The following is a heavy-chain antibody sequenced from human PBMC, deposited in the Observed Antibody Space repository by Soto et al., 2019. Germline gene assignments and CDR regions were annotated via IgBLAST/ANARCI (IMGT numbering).Heavy chain of an antibody. V-gene: IGHV3-13*01. Sequence: GGSLRLSCAASGFTFSSYDMHWVRQATGKGLEWVSAIGTAGDTYYPGSVKGRFTISRENAKNSLYLQMNSLRAEDTAVYYCAKDLGITMIVVVIPYFDYWGQGTLVTVSS. CDR3: AKDLGITMIVVVIPYFDY. CDR2: IGTAGDT. J-gene: IGHJ4*02. CDR1: GFTFSSYD. D-gene: IGHD3-22*01.